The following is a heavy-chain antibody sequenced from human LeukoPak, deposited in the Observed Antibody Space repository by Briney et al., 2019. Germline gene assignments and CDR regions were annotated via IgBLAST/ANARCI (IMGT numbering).Heavy chain of an antibody. J-gene: IGHJ4*02. CDR3: ARHGDYGDYPIDY. V-gene: IGHV4-39*01. D-gene: IGHD4-17*01. CDR2: INHSGST. CDR1: GGSIRSRSNY. Sequence: SETLSLTCTVSGGSIRSRSNYWGWTRQPPGKGLEWIGEINHSGSTNYNPSLKSRVTISVDTSKNQFSLKLSSVTAADTAVYYCARHGDYGDYPIDYWGQGTLVTVSS.